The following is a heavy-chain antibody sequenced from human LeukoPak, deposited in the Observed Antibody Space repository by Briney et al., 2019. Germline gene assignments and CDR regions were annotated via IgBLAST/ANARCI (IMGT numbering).Heavy chain of an antibody. Sequence: ASVKVSCKASGYTFTSYGISWVRQAPGQGLEWMGWISAYNGNTNYAQKLQGRVTMTTDTSTSTAYMELSSLRSEDTAVYYCARLATRGYSYGPDYWGQGTLVTVSS. J-gene: IGHJ4*02. CDR3: ARLATRGYSYGPDY. CDR2: ISAYNGNT. D-gene: IGHD5-18*01. V-gene: IGHV1-18*01. CDR1: GYTFTSYG.